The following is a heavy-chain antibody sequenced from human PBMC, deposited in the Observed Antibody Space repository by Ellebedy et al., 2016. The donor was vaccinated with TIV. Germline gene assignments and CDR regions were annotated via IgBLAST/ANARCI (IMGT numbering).Heavy chain of an antibody. D-gene: IGHD3-10*01. V-gene: IGHV3-23*01. CDR3: AKLRVRGVIIK. Sequence: PGGSLRLSCAASGFTFSSYAMSWVRQAPGKGLEWVSTISSTGSRTYYADSVEGRFIISRDNSKKTLYLQMNSLRAEDTAVYYCAKLRVRGVIIKWGQGTLVTVSS. CDR1: GFTFSSYA. CDR2: ISSTGSRT. J-gene: IGHJ4*02.